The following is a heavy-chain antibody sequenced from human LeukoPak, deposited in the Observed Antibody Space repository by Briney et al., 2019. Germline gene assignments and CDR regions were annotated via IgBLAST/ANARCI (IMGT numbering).Heavy chain of an antibody. CDR1: GGSISSSSYI. D-gene: IGHD3-10*01. Sequence: SETLSLTCNVSGGSISSSSYIWGWIRQPPGKGLEWIGSIFYSGNTYYNPSLKSRVTISVDTSKNQFSLRLTSVTAADTAVYYCARPSSGTLVSDAFDIWGQGTMVTVSS. V-gene: IGHV4-39*01. CDR3: ARPSSGTLVSDAFDI. CDR2: IFYSGNT. J-gene: IGHJ3*02.